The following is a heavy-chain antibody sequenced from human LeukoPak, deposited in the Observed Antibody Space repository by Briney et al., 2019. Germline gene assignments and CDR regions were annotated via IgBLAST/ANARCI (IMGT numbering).Heavy chain of an antibody. Sequence: SETLSLTCTVSRASISPYYWSWIRQPAGKGLEWIGHIYTSGSANYNPSLKSRVTMSLDTSKNQFSLKLNSVTAADTAVYYCAKEGMIRGVIDYWGQGALVTVSS. CDR1: RASISPYY. J-gene: IGHJ4*02. CDR2: IYTSGSA. V-gene: IGHV4-4*07. CDR3: AKEGMIRGVIDY. D-gene: IGHD3-10*01.